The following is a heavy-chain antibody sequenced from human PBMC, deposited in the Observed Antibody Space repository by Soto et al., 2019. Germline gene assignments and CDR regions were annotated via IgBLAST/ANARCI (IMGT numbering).Heavy chain of an antibody. J-gene: IGHJ4*02. CDR2: IFPSGDS. D-gene: IGHD6-6*01. CDR1: GGSISSLY. V-gene: IGHV4-4*07. CDR3: ARASRCKSEYECFAWLDF. Sequence: SETRSLTWTVSGGSISSLYWAWIRQPAGKGLEWIGRIFPSGDSNYNPSLPSRVSMSLDTSKNEFSLTMSSVTAADTAVYYCARASRCKSEYECFAWLDFWGQGILVTVSS.